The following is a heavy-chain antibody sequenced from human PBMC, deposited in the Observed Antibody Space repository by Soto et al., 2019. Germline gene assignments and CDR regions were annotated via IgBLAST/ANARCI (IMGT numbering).Heavy chain of an antibody. CDR3: AKGMSGSPSYNWFDP. V-gene: IGHV3-23*01. Sequence: PGGSLRLSCAASGFTFSIYAMSWVRQAPGKGLEWVSAIGGSGASTFYADSVKGRFTISRDNSKSTLYLQMNSLRAEDTAVYYCAKGMSGSPSYNWFDPWGRGTLVTVSS. D-gene: IGHD6-6*01. CDR1: GFTFSIYA. CDR2: IGGSGAST. J-gene: IGHJ5*02.